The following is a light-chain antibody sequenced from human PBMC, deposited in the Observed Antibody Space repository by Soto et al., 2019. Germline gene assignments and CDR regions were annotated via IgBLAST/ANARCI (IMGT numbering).Light chain of an antibody. CDR3: AAWDDILNGYV. CDR1: SSNIGNST. V-gene: IGLV1-44*01. J-gene: IGLJ1*01. Sequence: QSVLTQPPSASGTPGQRVTISCSGSSSNIGNSTVNWYQQFPGTAPKLLIYANNRRPSGVPDRFSGSKSGTSASLAISGLQSEDEADYYCAAWDDILNGYVFGAGTKLTVL. CDR2: ANN.